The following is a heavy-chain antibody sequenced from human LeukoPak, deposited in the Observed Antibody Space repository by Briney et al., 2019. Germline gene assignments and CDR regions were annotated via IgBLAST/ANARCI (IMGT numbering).Heavy chain of an antibody. J-gene: IGHJ3*01. V-gene: IGHV1-69*06. CDR1: AGMFNTYA. D-gene: IGHD3-10*01. Sequence: SVKVSCKASAGMFNTYAIIWVRQAPGHGLEWMGRITPLSATPSQSQWIQGRVTITADISTNTVYLDLSSLRSEDTALYFCAGDPPGTPVGFDVWGQGTMVTVSS. CDR3: AGDPPGTPVGFDV. CDR2: ITPLSATP.